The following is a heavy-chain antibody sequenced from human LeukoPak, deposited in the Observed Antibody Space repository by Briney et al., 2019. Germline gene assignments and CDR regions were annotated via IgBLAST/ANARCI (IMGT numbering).Heavy chain of an antibody. CDR1: GGSIRSYY. J-gene: IGHJ4*02. CDR2: IYYSGST. CDR3: ARALTPGYCSGGTCSYFDY. V-gene: IGHV4-59*01. Sequence: PSEILSLTCTVSGGSIRSYYWSWIRQPPGKGLEWIGYIYYSGSTNPNPSLKSRVTISVDTSKNQFSLKVSSVTAADTAVYYCARALTPGYCSGGTCSYFDYWGQGTLVTVSS. D-gene: IGHD2-15*01.